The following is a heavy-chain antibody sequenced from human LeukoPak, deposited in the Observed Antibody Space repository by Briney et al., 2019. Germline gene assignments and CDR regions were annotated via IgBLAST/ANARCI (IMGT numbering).Heavy chain of an antibody. V-gene: IGHV1-69*05. CDR2: IIPIFGTA. J-gene: IGHJ5*02. D-gene: IGHD3-10*01. CDR1: GGTFSSYA. Sequence: SVKVSCKASGGTFSSYAISWVRQAPGQGLEWMGGIIPIFGTANYAQKFQGRVTITTDESTSTAYMELSSLRAEDTAVSYCASGSGSGGYDWFDPWGQGTLVTVSS. CDR3: ASGSGSGGYDWFDP.